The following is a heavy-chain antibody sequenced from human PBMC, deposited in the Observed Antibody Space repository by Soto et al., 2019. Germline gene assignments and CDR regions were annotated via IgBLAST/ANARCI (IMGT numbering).Heavy chain of an antibody. D-gene: IGHD3-22*01. V-gene: IGHV4-31*03. CDR3: AIYASSGSRGFQH. CDR1: GGSISSGAYY. J-gene: IGHJ1*01. Sequence: QVQLQESGPGLVKPSQTLSLTCTVSGGSISSGAYYWSWIRQHPGKGLEWIGYIYYSGSTYYTPSLKPRVTISVDTSKHQSSLKLTSVTAAEAAVYYWAIYASSGSRGFQHWGQGTLVTVSS. CDR2: IYYSGST.